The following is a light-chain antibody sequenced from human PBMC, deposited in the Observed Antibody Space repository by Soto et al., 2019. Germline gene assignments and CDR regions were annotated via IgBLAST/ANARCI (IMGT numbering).Light chain of an antibody. CDR1: QGITSY. V-gene: IGKV1-9*01. Sequence: IQVTQSPSSLSASVGDRVTITCRASQGITSYLAWYQQKPGKAPKLLIYAASALQTGVSSRFSGSGYGTDFALTISNLQPEDFATYYCQQYNGPSTFGQGTKLEIK. CDR2: AAS. CDR3: QQYNGPST. J-gene: IGKJ2*01.